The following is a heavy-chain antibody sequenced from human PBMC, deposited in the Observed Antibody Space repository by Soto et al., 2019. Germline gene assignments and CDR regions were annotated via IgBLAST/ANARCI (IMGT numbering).Heavy chain of an antibody. V-gene: IGHV3-74*01. J-gene: IGHJ4*01. Sequence: EVQLLESGGGLIQPGGSLRLSCAASGFTFSTHWMHWVRQAPGKGLVWVSRINSDGSTTNYVDSVKGRFTISRDNAKNTVYLQMNSLRADDTAVYYCARVPTGGYDWVWGHGALVTVSS. CDR2: INSDGSTT. CDR3: ARVPTGGYDWV. D-gene: IGHD5-12*01. CDR1: GFTFSTHW.